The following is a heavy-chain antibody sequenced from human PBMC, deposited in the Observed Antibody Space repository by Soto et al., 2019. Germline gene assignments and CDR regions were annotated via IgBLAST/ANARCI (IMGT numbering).Heavy chain of an antibody. D-gene: IGHD6-6*01. CDR2: INPNSGGT. CDR3: ARPGQLGYYYYGMDV. CDR1: GYTFTGYY. J-gene: IGHJ6*02. V-gene: IGHV1-2*02. Sequence: GASVKVSCKASGYTFTGYYMHWVRQAPGQGLEWMGWINPNSGGTNYAQKFQGRVTMTRDTSISTAYMELSRLRSDDTAVYYCARPGQLGYYYYGMDVWGQGTTVTVSS.